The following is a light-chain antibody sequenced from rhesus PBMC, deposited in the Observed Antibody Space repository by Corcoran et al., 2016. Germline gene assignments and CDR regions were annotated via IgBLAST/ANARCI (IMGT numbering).Light chain of an antibody. CDR2: AAF. CDR1: QGISID. CDR3: RNSYGILYS. V-gene: IGKV1-25*02. Sequence: DIQMTQSPSSLSASVGDTVTISCQACQGISIDLAWYQKKPGKVPKLLIYAAFTLQSGVPSRFSGSGSVTDCTLTISSLQPEYFATYYCRNSYGILYSFSQGTKVEIK. J-gene: IGKJ2*01.